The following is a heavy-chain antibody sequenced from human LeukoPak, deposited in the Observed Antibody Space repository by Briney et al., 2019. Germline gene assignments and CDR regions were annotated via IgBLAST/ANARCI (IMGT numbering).Heavy chain of an antibody. J-gene: IGHJ4*02. V-gene: IGHV4-59*01. Sequence: SETLSLTCTVSNDSFSNYYWTWIRQSPGKALEWIGYVYYTDKTHYNPSLKSRVFISADTSQNQFSLRLSSVTAADTAVYYCARASMRRRDGYNRHYEIDYWGQGTLVTVSS. CDR3: ARASMRRRDGYNRHYEIDY. D-gene: IGHD5-24*01. CDR2: VYYTDKT. CDR1: NDSFSNYY.